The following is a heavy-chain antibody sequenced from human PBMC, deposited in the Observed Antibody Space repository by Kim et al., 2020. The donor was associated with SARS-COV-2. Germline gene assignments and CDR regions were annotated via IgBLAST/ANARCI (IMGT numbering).Heavy chain of an antibody. Sequence: GESLKISCKGSGYSFTSYWIGWVRQMPGKGLEWMGIIYPGDSDTRYSPSFQGQVTISADKSISTAYLQWSSLKASDTAMYYCARLSGPDSSGWTPTEGGGFDYWGQGTLVTVSS. J-gene: IGHJ4*02. V-gene: IGHV5-51*01. CDR1: GYSFTSYW. D-gene: IGHD6-19*01. CDR2: IYPGDSDT. CDR3: ARLSGPDSSGWTPTEGGGFDY.